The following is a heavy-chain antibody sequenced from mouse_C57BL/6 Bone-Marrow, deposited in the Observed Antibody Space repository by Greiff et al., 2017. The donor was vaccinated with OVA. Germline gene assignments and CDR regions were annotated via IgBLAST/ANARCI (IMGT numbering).Heavy chain of an antibody. J-gene: IGHJ4*01. D-gene: IGHD1-1*01. CDR2: IYPGGGYT. CDR1: GYTFTNYW. Sequence: QVHVKQSGAELVRPGTSVTMSCKASGYTFTNYWIGWAKQRPGHGLEWIGDIYPGGGYTNYNEKFKGKATLTADKSSSTAYMQFSSLTSEDSAIYYCARVLYYYGSSPYYYAMDYWGQGTSVTVSS. CDR3: ARVLYYYGSSPYYYAMDY. V-gene: IGHV1-63*01.